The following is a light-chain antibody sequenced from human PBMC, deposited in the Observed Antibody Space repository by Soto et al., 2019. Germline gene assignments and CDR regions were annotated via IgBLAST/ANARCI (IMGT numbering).Light chain of an antibody. V-gene: IGKV1-5*03. CDR2: KAS. J-gene: IGKJ4*01. Sequence: DIQMTQSPSTLSASVGDRVTITCRASQSISSWLAWYQQKPGKAPKLLIYKASSLESGVPSRFSGSGSGTEFTLTISSPQPDDFATYYCQQDNSYPTFGGGTKVEIK. CDR3: QQDNSYPT. CDR1: QSISSW.